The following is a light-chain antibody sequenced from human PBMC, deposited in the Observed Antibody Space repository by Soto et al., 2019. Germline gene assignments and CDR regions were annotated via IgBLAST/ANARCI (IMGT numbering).Light chain of an antibody. CDR3: QQYNNWPET. CDR1: QSVSSRY. CDR2: GAS. V-gene: IGKV3-15*01. Sequence: EIVMTQSPATLSVSPGEGATLSCRASQSVSSRYLAWYQQKPGQAPRLLIYGASTRATGIPARFSGSGSGTEFTLTISSLQSEDFAVYYCQQYNNWPETFGQGTKVDIK. J-gene: IGKJ1*01.